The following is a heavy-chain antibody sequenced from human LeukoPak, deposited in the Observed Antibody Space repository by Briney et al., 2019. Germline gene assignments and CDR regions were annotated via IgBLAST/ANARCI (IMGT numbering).Heavy chain of an antibody. CDR2: ISGSGGST. CDR3: AKDDAAGTTLFDY. CDR1: GFTFSSYA. V-gene: IGHV3-23*01. D-gene: IGHD1-7*01. J-gene: IGHJ4*02. Sequence: GGSLRLSCAASGFTFSSYAMSWVRQAPGKGLEWVSAISGSGGSTYYADSVKGRFTISRDNSKNTLYPQMNSLRAEDTAVYYCAKDDAAGTTLFDYWGQGTLVTVSS.